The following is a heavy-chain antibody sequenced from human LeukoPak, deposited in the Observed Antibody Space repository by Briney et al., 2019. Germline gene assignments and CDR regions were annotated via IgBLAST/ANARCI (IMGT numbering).Heavy chain of an antibody. V-gene: IGHV4-34*01. CDR3: ARLGYSYGYSPWKAFDI. CDR1: GGSFSGYY. D-gene: IGHD5-18*01. CDR2: INHSGST. J-gene: IGHJ3*02. Sequence: SETLSLTCAVYGGSFSGYYWSWIRQPPGKGLEWIGEINHSGSTNYNPSLKSRVTISVDTSKNQFSLKLSSVTAADTAVYYCARLGYSYGYSPWKAFDIWGQGTMVTVSS.